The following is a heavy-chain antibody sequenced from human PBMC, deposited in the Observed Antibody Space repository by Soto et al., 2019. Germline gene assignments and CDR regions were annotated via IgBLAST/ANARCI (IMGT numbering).Heavy chain of an antibody. D-gene: IGHD2-21*01. CDR1: GYTFTSYG. V-gene: IGHV1-18*01. J-gene: IGHJ5*01. CDR3: AIVVRVREVFKTHRTQNWFDS. CDR2: ISAYNGNT. Sequence: ASVKVSCKASGYTFTSYGISWVRQAPGQGLEWMGWISAYNGNTNYAQKLQGRVTMTTDTSTSTAYMELRSLRSDDTAVYYCAIVVRVREVFKTHRTQNWFDSWGQGTLVTVSS.